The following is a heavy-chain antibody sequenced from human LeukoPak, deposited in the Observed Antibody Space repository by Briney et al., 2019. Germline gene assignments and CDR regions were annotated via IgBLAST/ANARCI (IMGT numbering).Heavy chain of an antibody. V-gene: IGHV4-59*11. CDR2: IYYSGST. CDR1: GGSISSHW. Sequence: SETLSLTCTVSGGSISSHWWSWIRQPPGKGLEWSGYIYYSGSTTYNPSLKSRVTISVDTSKNQFSLRLGSVTAADTAVYYCARKSCSAGSCYPEYWGQGTLVTVAS. CDR3: ARKSCSAGSCYPEY. J-gene: IGHJ4*02. D-gene: IGHD2-15*01.